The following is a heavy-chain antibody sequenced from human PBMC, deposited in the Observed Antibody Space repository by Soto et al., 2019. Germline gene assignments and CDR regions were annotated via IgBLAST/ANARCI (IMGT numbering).Heavy chain of an antibody. Sequence: ASVKVSCKSSGHSFTNYDINWVRQAPGQGLEWMGWMSPNSGNTGYAQKFEGRVTMTRDTSTNTAYLELRSLTSDDTALYYCARLFQDYRAYTYLFDFWGQGPLVTVSS. J-gene: IGHJ4*02. CDR2: MSPNSGNT. CDR1: GHSFTNYD. V-gene: IGHV1-8*01. CDR3: ARLFQDYRAYTYLFDF. D-gene: IGHD2-2*02.